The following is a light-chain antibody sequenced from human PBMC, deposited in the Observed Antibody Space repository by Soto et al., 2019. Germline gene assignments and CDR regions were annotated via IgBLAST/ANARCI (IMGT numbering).Light chain of an antibody. CDR2: GAS. J-gene: IGKJ4*01. Sequence: EIVLTQSPGTLSLSPGERATLSCRASQSVSSNYLAWYQQKPGQAPRLLIYGASSRATGIPDRFSGSGSGTDFTLTISRLEPEDFAVYYCQQYDGSLGLTFGGGTKVELK. CDR1: QSVSSNY. CDR3: QQYDGSLGLT. V-gene: IGKV3-20*01.